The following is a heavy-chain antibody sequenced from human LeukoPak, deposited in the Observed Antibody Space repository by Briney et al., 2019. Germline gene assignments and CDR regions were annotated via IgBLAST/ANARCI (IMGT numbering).Heavy chain of an antibody. CDR1: GFTFSSYA. V-gene: IGHV3-21*04. D-gene: IGHD1-26*01. J-gene: IGHJ3*02. CDR2: ISSSSTYI. Sequence: PGGSLRLSCAASGFTFSSYAMDWVRQAPGKGLEWVSAISSSSTYIFYADSVKGRFTISRDNAKNSLYLQVNSLRAEDTAVYYCARDGIVGATDAFDIWGQGTMVTVSS. CDR3: ARDGIVGATDAFDI.